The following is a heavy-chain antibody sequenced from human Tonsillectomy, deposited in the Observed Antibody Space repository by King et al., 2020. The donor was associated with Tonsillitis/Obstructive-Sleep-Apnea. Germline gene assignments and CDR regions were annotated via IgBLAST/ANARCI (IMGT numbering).Heavy chain of an antibody. D-gene: IGHD3-9*01. Sequence: VKLPQWGAGLLKPSETLSLTCAVYGGSFSGFYWTWIRQPPGKGLEWIGEITHSGGNRYNPSLRSRVTISTDSSKNQFSLKLSSVTAADTALYYCARGDLLTGYYASTDFDSWGQGTLVTVSS. CDR2: ITHSGGN. J-gene: IGHJ5*01. CDR1: GGSFSGFY. CDR3: ARGDLLTGYYASTDFDS. V-gene: IGHV4-34*01.